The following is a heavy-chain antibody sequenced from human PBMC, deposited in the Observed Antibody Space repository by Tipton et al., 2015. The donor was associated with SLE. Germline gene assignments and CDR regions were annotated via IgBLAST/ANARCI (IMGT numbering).Heavy chain of an antibody. Sequence: LRLSCTVSGGSISSYYWSWIRQPPGKGLEWIGYIYYSGSTNYNPSLKSRVTISVDTSKNQFSLKLSSVTAADTAVYYCARSGYSSSWPDYWGQGTLVTVSS. D-gene: IGHD6-13*01. CDR1: GGSISSYY. V-gene: IGHV4-59*01. J-gene: IGHJ4*02. CDR3: ARSGYSSSWPDY. CDR2: IYYSGST.